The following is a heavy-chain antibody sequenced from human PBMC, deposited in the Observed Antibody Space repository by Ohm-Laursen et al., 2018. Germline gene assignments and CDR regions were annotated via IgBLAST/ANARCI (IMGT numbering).Heavy chain of an antibody. CDR1: GFTFSSYD. CDR3: ARAYESSLN. CDR2: INQDGSEK. V-gene: IGHV3-7*01. Sequence: GSLRLSCAASGFTFSSYDMNWVRQAPGKGLEWVANINQDGSEKYYVDSVKGRFTISRDNAKNSLYLQMNSLRAEDTAMYYCARAYESSLNWGQGTLVTVSS. D-gene: IGHD6-13*01. J-gene: IGHJ4*02.